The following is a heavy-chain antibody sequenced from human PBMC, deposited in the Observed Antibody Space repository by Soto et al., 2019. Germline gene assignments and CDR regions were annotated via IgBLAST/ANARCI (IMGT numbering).Heavy chain of an antibody. Sequence: QVLLQDSGPGLVKPSETLSLSCTVSGGSISGYYWSWIRQPPGKRLEWIGYINYSGSTNYNPSLKSRVIISVDTSKKLFSLNLGSVTAADTAVYYCARYFDWPSGFDNWGQGTMVTVSS. J-gene: IGHJ3*02. CDR2: INYSGST. CDR1: GGSISGYY. D-gene: IGHD3-9*01. V-gene: IGHV4-59*01. CDR3: ARYFDWPSGFDN.